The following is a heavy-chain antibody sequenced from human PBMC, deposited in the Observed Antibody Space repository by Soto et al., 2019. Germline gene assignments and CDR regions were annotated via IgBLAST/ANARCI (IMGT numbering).Heavy chain of an antibody. CDR3: ARDLYSSSARYFDY. D-gene: IGHD6-6*01. V-gene: IGHV3-21*01. J-gene: IGHJ4*02. CDR1: GFTFSSYS. CDR2: ISSSSSYI. Sequence: EVQLVESGGGLVKPGGSLRLSCAASGFTFSSYSMNWVRQAPGKGLEWVSSISSSSSYIYYADSVKGRFTISRDNAKNSLYLKMNSLRAEETAVYYCARDLYSSSARYFDYWGQGTLVTVSP.